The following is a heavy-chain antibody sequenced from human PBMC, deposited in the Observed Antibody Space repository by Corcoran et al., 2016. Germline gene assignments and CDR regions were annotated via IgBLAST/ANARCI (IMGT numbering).Heavy chain of an antibody. CDR3: ARDRGRITIFGVVTEYYYYYGMDV. CDR2: INPSGGST. J-gene: IGHJ6*02. Sequence: QVQLVQSGAEVKKPGASVKVSCKASGYTFTSYYMHWVRQAPGQGLEWMGIINPSGGSTSYAQKFQGRVTMTRDTSTSTVYMELSSLRSEDTAVYYCARDRGRITIFGVVTEYYYYYGMDVWGQGTTVTVSS. V-gene: IGHV1-46*01. D-gene: IGHD3-3*01. CDR1: GYTFTSYY.